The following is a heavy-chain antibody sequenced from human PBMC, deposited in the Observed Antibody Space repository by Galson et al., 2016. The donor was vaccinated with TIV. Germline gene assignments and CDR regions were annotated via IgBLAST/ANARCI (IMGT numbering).Heavy chain of an antibody. J-gene: IGHJ4*02. D-gene: IGHD7-27*01. CDR3: ARVNWARAFDY. V-gene: IGHV1-2*02. Sequence: SVKVSCKASGYIFINYYIHWVRQAPGQGLEWLGWFNPDSGATQYAQKFQGRVTMTRDTSISTAYMELRRLISDDTAVSYCARVNWARAFDYWGQGTQVTVSS. CDR1: GYIFINYY. CDR2: FNPDSGAT.